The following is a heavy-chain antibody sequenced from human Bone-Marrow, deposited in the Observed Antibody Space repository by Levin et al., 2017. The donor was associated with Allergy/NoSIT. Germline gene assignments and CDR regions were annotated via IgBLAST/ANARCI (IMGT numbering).Heavy chain of an antibody. D-gene: IGHD1-7*01. Sequence: GASVKVSCKPSGYTFTDYYMHWVRQAPGQGLEWMGWINPNSGGTNYAQKFQGRVTMTRDTSISTAYMELSRLRSDDTAVYYCTSIGEGNYPFDYWGQGTLVTVSS. CDR3: TSIGEGNYPFDY. CDR1: GYTFTDYY. CDR2: INPNSGGT. V-gene: IGHV1-2*02. J-gene: IGHJ4*02.